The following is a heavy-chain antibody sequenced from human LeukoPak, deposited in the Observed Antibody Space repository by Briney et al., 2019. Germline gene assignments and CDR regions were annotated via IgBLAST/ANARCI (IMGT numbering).Heavy chain of an antibody. V-gene: IGHV3-7*05. D-gene: IGHD6-13*01. J-gene: IGHJ1*01. CDR2: IKQDGSEK. Sequence: PGGSLRHSCAASGFTFSSYWMSWVRQAPGKGLEWVANIKQDGSEKYYVDSVKGRFTISRDNAKNSLYLQMNSLRAEDTAVYYSSLEGSSWYRYFQHWGQGTLVTVSS. CDR1: GFTFSSYW. CDR3: SLEGSSWYRYFQH.